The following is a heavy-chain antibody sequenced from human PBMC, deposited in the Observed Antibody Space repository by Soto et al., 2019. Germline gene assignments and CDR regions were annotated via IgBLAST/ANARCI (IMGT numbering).Heavy chain of an antibody. Sequence: EVQLVESGGGLVQPGGSLRLSCAASGFTFSSYWMSWVRQAPGKGLEWVANIKQDGSEKYYVDSVKGLFTISRDNAKNALYLQMNSLRAEDTAVDYCSRDPSGYATSWFDPWGQGTLVTVCS. CDR1: GFTFSSYW. CDR2: IKQDGSEK. V-gene: IGHV3-7*01. CDR3: SRDPSGYATSWFDP. J-gene: IGHJ5*02. D-gene: IGHD5-12*01.